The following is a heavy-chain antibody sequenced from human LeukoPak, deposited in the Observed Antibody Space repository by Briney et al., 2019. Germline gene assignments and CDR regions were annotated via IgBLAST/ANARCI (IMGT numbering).Heavy chain of an antibody. CDR2: RNPNSGNT. CDR3: ARGGRAYSSSWYDWFDP. CDR1: GYTFTSYD. D-gene: IGHD6-13*01. V-gene: IGHV1-8*01. Sequence: ASVKVSCKASGYTFTSYDINWVRQATGQGLEWMGWRNPNSGNTGYAQKFQGRVTMTRNTSISTAYMELSSLRSEDTAVYYCARGGRAYSSSWYDWFDPWGQGTLVTVSS. J-gene: IGHJ5*02.